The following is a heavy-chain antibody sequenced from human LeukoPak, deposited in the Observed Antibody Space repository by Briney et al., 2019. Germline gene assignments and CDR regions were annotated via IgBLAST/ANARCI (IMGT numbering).Heavy chain of an antibody. CDR1: GFTFSSYA. CDR2: ISYDGSNK. J-gene: IGHJ4*02. Sequence: GGSLRLSCAASGFTFSSYAMHWVRQAPGKGLEWVAVISYDGSNKYYADSVKGRFTISRDNSKNTLYLQMNSLRAEDTAVYYCAIHPSNSWYYFDYWDQGSLVTVSS. D-gene: IGHD2/OR15-2a*01. CDR3: AIHPSNSWYYFDY. V-gene: IGHV3-30-3*01.